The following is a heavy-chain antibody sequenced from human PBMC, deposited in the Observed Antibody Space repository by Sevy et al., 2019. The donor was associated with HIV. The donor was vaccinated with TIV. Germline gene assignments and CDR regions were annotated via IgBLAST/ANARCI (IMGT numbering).Heavy chain of an antibody. CDR1: GGTIVSSGHY. CDR3: AREAGGYVYDYGMDV. Sequence: SETLSLTCSISGGTIVSSGHYWGWIRQTPGKGLEWIGSIYYNEHTFYTPSLKSRLTISIDTSKNQFSLTLSSVTVADTAVYFCAREAGGYVYDYGMDVWGQGTTVTVSS. J-gene: IGHJ6*02. V-gene: IGHV4-39*02. CDR2: IYYNEHT. D-gene: IGHD5-12*01.